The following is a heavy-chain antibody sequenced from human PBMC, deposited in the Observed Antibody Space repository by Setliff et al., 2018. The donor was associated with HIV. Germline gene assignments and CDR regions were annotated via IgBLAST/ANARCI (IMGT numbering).Heavy chain of an antibody. CDR1: GFTFDSYG. V-gene: IGHV3-23*01. J-gene: IGHJ5*02. CDR2: ISGSGGST. Sequence: GGSLRLSCVASGFTFDSYGMNWVRQAPGEGLEWVSAISGSGGSTYYADSVKGRFTISRDNSKNTLYLQMNSLTVEDTAVYYCAKDLAANIYDFSALYYVPYPVGSWGQGTLVTVSS. CDR3: AKDLAANIYDFSALYYVPYPVGS. D-gene: IGHD3-16*01.